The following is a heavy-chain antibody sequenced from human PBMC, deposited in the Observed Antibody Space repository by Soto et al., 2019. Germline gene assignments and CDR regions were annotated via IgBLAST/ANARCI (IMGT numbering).Heavy chain of an antibody. J-gene: IGHJ4*02. D-gene: IGHD2-15*01. V-gene: IGHV3-30*18. Sequence: GSLRLSCAASGFTFSSYGMHWVRQAPGKGLEWVAVISYDGSNKYYADSVKGRFTISRDNSKNTLYLQMNSLRAEDTAVYYCAKAEIVTHYFDYWGQGTLVTVSS. CDR3: AKAEIVTHYFDY. CDR2: ISYDGSNK. CDR1: GFTFSSYG.